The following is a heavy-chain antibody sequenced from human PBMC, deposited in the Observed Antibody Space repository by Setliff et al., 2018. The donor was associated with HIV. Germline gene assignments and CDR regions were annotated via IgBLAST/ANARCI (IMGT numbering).Heavy chain of an antibody. CDR3: ARRGDFFYYAMDV. CDR2: IYHSEYT. J-gene: IGHJ6*02. V-gene: IGHV4-4*02. CDR1: GGSISSDNW. Sequence: PSETLSLTCAVSGGSISSDNWWTWVRQPPGKGLEWIGEIYHSEYTNYNASLKSRVSMSVDRSKNQFSLKLSSVTAADTAVYYCARRGDFFYYAMDVWGQGTTVTVSS.